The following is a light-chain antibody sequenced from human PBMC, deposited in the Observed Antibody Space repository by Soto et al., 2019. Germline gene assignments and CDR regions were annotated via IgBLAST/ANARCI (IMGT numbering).Light chain of an antibody. V-gene: IGKV3-20*01. CDR3: QDDCSSGT. CDR1: QTVRNNY. Sequence: EVVVTQSPRTVSVSPGERATLSCRASQTVRNNYLAWYQQKPGQAPRLLIYDASSRATGIPDRFSGSGSGTNFTLTISRLEHKDFTVYYCQDDCSSGTYGVGTKVDIK. CDR2: DAS. J-gene: IGKJ4*02.